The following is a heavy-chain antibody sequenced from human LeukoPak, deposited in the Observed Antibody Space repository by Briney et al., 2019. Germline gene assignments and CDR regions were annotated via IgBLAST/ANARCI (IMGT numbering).Heavy chain of an antibody. D-gene: IGHD2-21*02. Sequence: PSETLSLTCTVSGGSISSSSYYWGWIRQPPGKGLEWIGSIYYSGSTYYNPSLKSRVTISVDTSKNQFSLKLSSVTAADTAVYYCARHRDIAYCGGDCYRDAFDIWGQGTMVTVSS. CDR1: GGSISSSSYY. CDR3: ARHRDIAYCGGDCYRDAFDI. CDR2: IYYSGST. V-gene: IGHV4-39*01. J-gene: IGHJ3*02.